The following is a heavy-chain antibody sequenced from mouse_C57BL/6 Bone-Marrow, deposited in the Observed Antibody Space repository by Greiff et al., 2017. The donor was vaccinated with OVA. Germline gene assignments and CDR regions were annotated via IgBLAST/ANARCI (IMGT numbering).Heavy chain of an antibody. CDR1: GYSFTGYY. Sequence: EVQLQQSGPELVKPGASVKISCKASGYSFTGYYMNWVKQSPEKSLEWIGEINPSTGGTTYNQKFKAKATLTVDKSSSTAYMQLSSLTSEDSAVYYCARRVKGFAYWGQGTLVTVSA. J-gene: IGHJ3*01. D-gene: IGHD2-2*01. CDR3: ARRVKGFAY. V-gene: IGHV1-42*01. CDR2: INPSTGGT.